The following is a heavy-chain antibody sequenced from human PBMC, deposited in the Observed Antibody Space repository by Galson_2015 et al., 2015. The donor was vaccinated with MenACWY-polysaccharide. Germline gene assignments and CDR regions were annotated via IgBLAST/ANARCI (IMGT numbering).Heavy chain of an antibody. CDR1: GFTFSSYW. J-gene: IGHJ5*02. V-gene: IGHV3-7*01. CDR3: ARDDRRVRGVFNWFDP. Sequence: SLRLSCEASGFTFSSYWMSWVRQAPGKGLEWVANISEDGREKYYVDSVKGRFTISRDNAKNSLYLQMNSLRAEDTAVYYCARDDRRVRGVFNWFDPWGQGTLVTVSS. D-gene: IGHD3-10*01. CDR2: ISEDGREK.